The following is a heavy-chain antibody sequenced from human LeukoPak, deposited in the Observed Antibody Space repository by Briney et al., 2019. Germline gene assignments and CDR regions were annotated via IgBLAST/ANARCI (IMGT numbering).Heavy chain of an antibody. CDR1: GFTFDDYA. D-gene: IGHD6-19*01. CDR2: ISWNSGSI. V-gene: IGHV3-9*01. Sequence: PGRSLRLSCAASGFTFDDYAMHWVRQAPGKGLEWVSGISWNSGSIGYADSVKGRFTISRDNSKNMLYLHMNSLRAEDTAVYYWAGGIYGGITVAGPFFFGGQETRAPPSS. J-gene: IGHJ4*02. CDR3: AGGIYGGITVAGPFFF.